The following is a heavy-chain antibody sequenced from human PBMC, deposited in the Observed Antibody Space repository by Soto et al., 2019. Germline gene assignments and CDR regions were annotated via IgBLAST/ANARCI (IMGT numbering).Heavy chain of an antibody. CDR3: ARGLVISPYSSRGRDV. J-gene: IGHJ6*02. Sequence: PTDAQSLTCTVSGGSISSCDYFWNWINQSPGKGLEWIGYISSIGSTYYNPSLKSRFSVSRDTSKNQFSLKLSSVTTTDTAVYYFARGLVISPYSSRGRDVWGQGTPVTVSS. V-gene: IGHV4-30-4*02. CDR2: ISSIGST. D-gene: IGHD3-9*01. CDR1: GGSISSCDYF.